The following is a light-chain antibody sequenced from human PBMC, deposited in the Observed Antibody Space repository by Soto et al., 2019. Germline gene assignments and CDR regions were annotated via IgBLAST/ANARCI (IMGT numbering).Light chain of an antibody. J-gene: IGLJ2*01. Sequence: QSALTQPRSVSGSPGQSVTISCTGTSSDVGGYNYVSWYQQHPGIAPKLMIYDVSKRPSGVPDRFSGSKSGNTASLTISGLQAEDEADYYCCSYAGYWVFGGGTKVTVL. CDR3: CSYAGYWV. CDR1: SSDVGGYNY. CDR2: DVS. V-gene: IGLV2-11*01.